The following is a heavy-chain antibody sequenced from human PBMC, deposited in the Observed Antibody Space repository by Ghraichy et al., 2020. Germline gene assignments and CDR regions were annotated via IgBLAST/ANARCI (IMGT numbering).Heavy chain of an antibody. CDR2: IYYSGST. V-gene: IGHV4-39*01. CDR3: ARHHAITGGFWSGYYGLRFFVYFDY. J-gene: IGHJ4*02. CDR1: GGSISSSSYY. D-gene: IGHD3-3*01. Sequence: SETLSLTCTVSGGSISSSSYYWGWIRQPPGKGLEWIGSIYYSGSTYYNPSLKSRVTISVDTSKNQFSLKLSSVTAADTAVYYCARHHAITGGFWSGYYGLRFFVYFDYWGQGTLVTVSS.